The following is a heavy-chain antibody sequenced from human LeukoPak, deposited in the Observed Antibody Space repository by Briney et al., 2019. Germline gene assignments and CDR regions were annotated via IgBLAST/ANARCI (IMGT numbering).Heavy chain of an antibody. CDR1: GGTFSSYA. CDR3: ASLVKSHTDDWLD. Sequence: SVKVSCKASGGTFSSYAISWVRQAPGQGLEWMGGIIPIFSTANYAQKFQGRVTITADKSTSTAYMELSSLRSEDTAVYYCASLVKSHTDDWLDWGQGTLVTVSS. CDR2: IIPIFSTA. D-gene: IGHD6-19*01. V-gene: IGHV1-69*06. J-gene: IGHJ4*02.